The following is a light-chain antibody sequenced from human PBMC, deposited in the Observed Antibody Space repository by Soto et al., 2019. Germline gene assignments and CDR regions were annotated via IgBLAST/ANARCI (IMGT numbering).Light chain of an antibody. Sequence: EIVMTQSPATLSVSPGERATLSCRASQSVSRNLAWYQQKPGQAPRLLVYGASTRATGIPARFSGSGSGTDFTLTISSLEPEDFAVYFCQQYNIWPPWTFGRGTKVDI. V-gene: IGKV3-15*01. CDR1: QSVSRN. J-gene: IGKJ1*01. CDR2: GAS. CDR3: QQYNIWPPWT.